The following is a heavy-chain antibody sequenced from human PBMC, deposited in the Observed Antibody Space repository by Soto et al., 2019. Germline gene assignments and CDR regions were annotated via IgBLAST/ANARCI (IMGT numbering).Heavy chain of an antibody. CDR2: ISYDGSNK. V-gene: IGHV3-30-3*01. CDR3: ARKGATIDY. J-gene: IGHJ4*02. CDR1: GFTFSSYA. Sequence: GGSLRLSFAASGFTFSSYAMHWVRQAPGKGLEWVAVISYDGSNKYYADSVKGRFTISRDNSKNTLYLQMNSLRAEDTAVYYCARKGATIDYWGQGTLVTVSS. D-gene: IGHD1-26*01.